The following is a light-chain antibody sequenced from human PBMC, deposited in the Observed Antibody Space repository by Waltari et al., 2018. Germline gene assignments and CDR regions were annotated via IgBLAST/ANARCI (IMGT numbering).Light chain of an antibody. CDR3: QQGSILPLT. CDR2: DTS. CDR1: QSVFNY. J-gene: IGKJ4*01. Sequence: VLTQSPATLSLSAGERATLSCRASQSVFNYLAWYQQNRGQAPRLLIYDTSKRATGIPARFSGSGSGTDFTLTISNLEADDFALYYCQQGSILPLTFGGGTKVVIK. V-gene: IGKV3-11*01.